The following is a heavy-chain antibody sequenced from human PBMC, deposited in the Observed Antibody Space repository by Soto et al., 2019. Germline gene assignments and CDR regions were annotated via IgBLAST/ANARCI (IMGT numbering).Heavy chain of an antibody. V-gene: IGHV4-4*07. D-gene: IGHD2-2*01. J-gene: IGHJ4*02. Sequence: SETLSLTCTVSGGSISSYYWSWIRQPAGKGLEWIGRIYPSGSTNYNPSLKSRVTMSVDTSKNQFSLKLSSVTAADTAVYYCARLNPQRDQLDYWRQGTLVTVSS. CDR3: ARLNPQRDQLDY. CDR1: GGSISSYY. CDR2: IYPSGST.